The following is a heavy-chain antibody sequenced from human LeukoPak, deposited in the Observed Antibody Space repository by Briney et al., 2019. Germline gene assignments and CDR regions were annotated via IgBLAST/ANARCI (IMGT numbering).Heavy chain of an antibody. CDR3: ARGVFVDYDFWSGYYGHYYYYYMDV. J-gene: IGHJ6*03. Sequence: PGGSLRLSCAASGFTFSSYEMNWVRQAPGKGLEWVSVISDNGAVTFYGDSVKGRFTISRDNSKNTLYLQMGSLRAEDMAVYYCARGVFVDYDFWSGYYGHYYYYYMDVWGKGTTVTVSS. CDR2: ISDNGAVT. D-gene: IGHD3-3*01. CDR1: GFTFSSYE. V-gene: IGHV3-64*02.